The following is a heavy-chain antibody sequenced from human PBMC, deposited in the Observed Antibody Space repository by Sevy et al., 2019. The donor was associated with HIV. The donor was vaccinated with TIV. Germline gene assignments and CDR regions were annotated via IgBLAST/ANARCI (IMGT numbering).Heavy chain of an antibody. CDR2: IIPILGTA. Sequence: ASVKVSCKGSGGTFSSYAISWVRQAPGQGLEWMGGIIPILGTANYAQKFQGRVTITADKSTSTAYMELSSLRSEDTAVYYCARVNYGSGSYYHGNFDYWGQGTLVTVSS. V-gene: IGHV1-69*06. D-gene: IGHD3-10*01. J-gene: IGHJ4*02. CDR3: ARVNYGSGSYYHGNFDY. CDR1: GGTFSSYA.